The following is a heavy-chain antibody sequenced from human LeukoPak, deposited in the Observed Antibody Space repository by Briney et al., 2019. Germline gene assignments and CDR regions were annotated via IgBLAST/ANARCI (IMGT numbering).Heavy chain of an antibody. V-gene: IGHV4-59*12. CDR1: GGXISSYF. D-gene: IGHD6-13*01. CDR2: VYYSGGT. Sequence: SETLSLTCTVSGGXISSYFCSWIRQPPGKGLEWIGHVYYSGGTNYNPSLKSRVTISVDTSKKQFSLKLSSVTAADTAVYYCARSEGYGSSSWYSAFFDYWGQGTLVTVSS. CDR3: ARSEGYGSSSWYSAFFDY. J-gene: IGHJ4*02.